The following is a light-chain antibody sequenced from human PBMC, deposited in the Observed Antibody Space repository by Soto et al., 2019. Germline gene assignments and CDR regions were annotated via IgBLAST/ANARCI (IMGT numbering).Light chain of an antibody. Sequence: EIVLTQSPATLSLSPGESATLPWRDTQSVGKYLGWYQQKAGQAPRLLIYDATKRVIGIPARFSGSGSETDFTLTISSLEAEDFAVYYCQQRASWPKTFGHGTKVDIK. V-gene: IGKV3-11*01. CDR1: QSVGKY. CDR3: QQRASWPKT. CDR2: DAT. J-gene: IGKJ1*01.